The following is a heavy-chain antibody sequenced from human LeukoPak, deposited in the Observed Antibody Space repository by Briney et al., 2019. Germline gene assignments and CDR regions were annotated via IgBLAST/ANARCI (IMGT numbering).Heavy chain of an antibody. V-gene: IGHV3-7*03. Sequence: QPGGSLRLSCAASGFTLRTYWMTWVRQAPGKGLEWVANIKQDGSEKYYVHSVKGRFTISRDNAKDSLYLQMNSLRAEDTAVYYCARDQWGPDAWGKGTTVTVSS. CDR2: IKQDGSEK. CDR3: ARDQWGPDA. D-gene: IGHD2-8*01. CDR1: GFTLRTYW. J-gene: IGHJ6*04.